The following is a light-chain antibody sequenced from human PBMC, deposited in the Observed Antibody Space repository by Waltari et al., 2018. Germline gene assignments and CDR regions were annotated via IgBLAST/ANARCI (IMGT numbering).Light chain of an antibody. J-gene: IGLJ3*02. CDR2: DVT. CDR3: CTYAGSSTWV. CDR1: NTDVGRYNL. Sequence: QSAPTQPASLSCSPGQSITISCAGTNTDVGRYNLVSWYQQHPDKAPKLIIYDVTERSSGVSDCSGGSKAANTASLTSAGQQAEDAADYYCCTYAGSSTWVFGGGTKLTVL. V-gene: IGLV2-23*02.